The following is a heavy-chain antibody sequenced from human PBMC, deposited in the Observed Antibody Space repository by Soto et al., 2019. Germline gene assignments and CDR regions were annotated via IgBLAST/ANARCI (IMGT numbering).Heavy chain of an antibody. CDR3: ARDMTTDVSGGLHEYHGMDV. V-gene: IGHV4-59*01. J-gene: IGHJ6*02. CDR1: GGSINNYY. Sequence: QVQLQESGPGLVKPSETLSLTCTVSGGSINNYYWSWVRQSPGKGLEWIGCIYTGGTTRYNPSLKSRATIXXXTXXNQFSLNVSSVTTADTAVYYCARDMTTDVSGGLHEYHGMDVWGQGTTVTVSS. CDR2: IYTGGTT. D-gene: IGHD7-27*01.